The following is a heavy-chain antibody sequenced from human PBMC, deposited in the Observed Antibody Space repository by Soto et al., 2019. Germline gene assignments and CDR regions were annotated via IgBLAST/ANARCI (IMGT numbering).Heavy chain of an antibody. CDR3: ARDRGDYYDSSGSNWFDP. J-gene: IGHJ5*02. D-gene: IGHD3-22*01. CDR2: IIPILGIA. Sequence: SVKVSCKASGGTFSSYTISWVRQAPGQGLEWMGRIIPILGIANYAQKFQGRVTITADKSTSTAYMELSSLRSEDTAVYYCARDRGDYYDSSGSNWFDPWGQGTLVTVSS. CDR1: GGTFSSYT. V-gene: IGHV1-69*04.